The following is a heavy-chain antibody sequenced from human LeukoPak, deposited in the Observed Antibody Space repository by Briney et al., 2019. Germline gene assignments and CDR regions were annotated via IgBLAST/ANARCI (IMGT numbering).Heavy chain of an antibody. CDR1: GYTLTELS. Sequence: ASVKVSCKVSGYTLTELSMHWVRQAPGKGLEWMGGFDPEDGETIYAQKFQGRVTMTEDTSTDTAFMELSSPRSEDTAVYYCAREGASCSSTSCSRKYWFDPWGQGTLVTVSS. D-gene: IGHD2-2*01. CDR2: FDPEDGET. V-gene: IGHV1-24*01. J-gene: IGHJ5*02. CDR3: AREGASCSSTSCSRKYWFDP.